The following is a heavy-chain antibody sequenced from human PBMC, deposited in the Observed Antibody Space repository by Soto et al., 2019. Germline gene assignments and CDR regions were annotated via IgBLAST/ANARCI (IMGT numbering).Heavy chain of an antibody. CDR3: ARDMHRGSGMFDY. V-gene: IGHV3-33*01. CDR2: IWDDGSNK. J-gene: IGHJ4*02. Sequence: QVQLVESGGGVVQPGRSLRLSCAASGFTFSSYGRHWVRQAQGKGLAWVAVIWDDGSNKYYADSVKGRFTISRDNSKNTLDLPMNSLRGEDTTVYCSARDMHRGSGMFDYWGQGTLVTASS. CDR1: GFTFSSYG. D-gene: IGHD3-10*01.